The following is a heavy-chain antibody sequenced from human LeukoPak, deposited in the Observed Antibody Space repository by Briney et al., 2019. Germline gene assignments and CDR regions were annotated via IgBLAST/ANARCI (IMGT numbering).Heavy chain of an antibody. J-gene: IGHJ5*02. CDR1: GYTFTGYY. CDR3: ARARIAAAGVPFDP. D-gene: IGHD6-13*01. V-gene: IGHV1-2*02. CDR2: INPNSGGT. Sequence: VSVKVSCKASGYTFTGYYMHWVRQAPGQGLEWMGWINPNSGGTNYAQKFQGRVTMTRDTSISTAYMELSRLRSDDTAVYYCARARIAAAGVPFDPWGQGTLVTVSS.